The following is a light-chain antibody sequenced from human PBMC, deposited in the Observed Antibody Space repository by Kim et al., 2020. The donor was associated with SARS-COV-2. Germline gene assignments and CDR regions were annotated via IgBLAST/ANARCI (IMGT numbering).Light chain of an antibody. Sequence: GKTVLLTCTRSCGSIATDFVQWFRQRPGSSPTTLLYGDQQRPSGVPDRFSGSVDSSSNAASLTISGLKTEDGADDYCQSYDDNKWVFGGGTQLTVL. J-gene: IGLJ2*01. V-gene: IGLV6-57*01. CDR2: GDQ. CDR1: CGSIATDF. CDR3: QSYDDNKWV.